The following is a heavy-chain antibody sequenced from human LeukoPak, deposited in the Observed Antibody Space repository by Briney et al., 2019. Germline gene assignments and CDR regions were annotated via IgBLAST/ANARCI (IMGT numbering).Heavy chain of an antibody. V-gene: IGHV3-23*01. J-gene: IGHJ3*02. D-gene: IGHD3-10*01. CDR2: ISGSGGST. CDR3: AKVRFFSQAWFGESHGAFDI. CDR1: GFTFSSYA. Sequence: GGSLRLSCAASGFTFSSYAMSWVRQAPGKGLEWVSAISGSGGSTYYADSVKGRFTISRDNSKNTLYLQMNSLRAEDTAVYYCAKVRFFSQAWFGESHGAFDIWGQGTMVTVSS.